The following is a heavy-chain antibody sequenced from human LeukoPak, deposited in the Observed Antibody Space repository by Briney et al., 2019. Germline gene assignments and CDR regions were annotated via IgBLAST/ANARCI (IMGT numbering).Heavy chain of an antibody. CDR2: INHSGST. Sequence: SETLSLTCAVYGGSFSGYYWSWIRQPPGKGLEWIGEINHSGSTNYNPSLKSRVTISVDTSKNQFSLKLSSVTAADTAVYYCAAGRPSYYFAYGGQETLVTVSS. J-gene: IGHJ4*02. CDR1: GGSFSGYY. D-gene: IGHD6-13*01. CDR3: AAGRPSYYFAY. V-gene: IGHV4-34*01.